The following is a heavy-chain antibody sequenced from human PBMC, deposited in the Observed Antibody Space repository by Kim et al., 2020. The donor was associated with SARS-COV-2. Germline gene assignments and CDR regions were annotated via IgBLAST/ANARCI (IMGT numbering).Heavy chain of an antibody. CDR3: ARDLSYSSTYFGY. V-gene: IGHV3-30*03. CDR1: GFSFGGYD. Sequence: GGSLRLSCAASGFSFGGYDMHWVRQAPGEGPEWVAKISFDGKNSEYVESVRGRFTISRDNFKSTLYLQLNSLRPEDSAVYYCARDLSYSSTYFGYWGQGTL. CDR2: ISFDGKNS. D-gene: IGHD6-6*01. J-gene: IGHJ4*02.